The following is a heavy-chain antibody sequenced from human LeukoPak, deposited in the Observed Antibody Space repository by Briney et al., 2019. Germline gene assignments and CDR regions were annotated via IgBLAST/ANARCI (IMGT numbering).Heavy chain of an antibody. CDR1: GASISRYF. V-gene: IGHV4-59*01. Sequence: SETLSLTCTVSGASISRYFWNWIRQPPGKELEWIGYISSGGSTDYNPSLKSRVTISIDTSKNQFSLKLTSATAADTAVYYCARGDDYKSTLFDYWGQGTLVTVSS. CDR3: ARGDDYKSTLFDY. CDR2: ISSGGST. D-gene: IGHD5-12*01. J-gene: IGHJ4*02.